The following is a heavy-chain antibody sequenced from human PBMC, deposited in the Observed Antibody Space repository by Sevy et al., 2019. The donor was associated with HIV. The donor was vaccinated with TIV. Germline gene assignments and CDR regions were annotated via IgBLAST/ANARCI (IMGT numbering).Heavy chain of an antibody. D-gene: IGHD6-13*01. J-gene: IGHJ4*02. Sequence: GSQRLSCAASGFTFSSYWMTWVRQAPGKGLEWVANIKQDGSKKYYVDSVKGRFTISRDNAKNSVYLQMNSLRAEDTAVYYCAREIAAAGSYWGQGTLVTVSS. CDR3: AREIAAAGSY. CDR2: IKQDGSKK. CDR1: GFTFSSYW. V-gene: IGHV3-7*01.